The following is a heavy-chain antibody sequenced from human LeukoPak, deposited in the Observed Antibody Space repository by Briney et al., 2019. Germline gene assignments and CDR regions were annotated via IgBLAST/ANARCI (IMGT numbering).Heavy chain of an antibody. CDR2: IHNGGNA. D-gene: IGHD6-13*01. CDR3: ASGYSTTLDF. Sequence: SETLSLTCNVSGGSISRYYWARIRQPPGMGLESIGKIHNGGNAYYTPSLKSRVTLSMDASRNQVSLRLSSVTAADTAVYYCASGYSTTLDFWGQGTLVTVSS. V-gene: IGHV4-59*04. CDR1: GGSISRYY. J-gene: IGHJ4*02.